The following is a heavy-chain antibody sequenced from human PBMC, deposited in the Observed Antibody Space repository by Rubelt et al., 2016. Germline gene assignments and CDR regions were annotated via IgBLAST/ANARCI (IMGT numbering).Heavy chain of an antibody. CDR3: ARVGGSYRNYYYYGMDV. D-gene: IGHD1-26*01. CDR2: SYDGSNK. Sequence: SYDGSNKYYADSVKGRFTISRDNSKNTLYLQMNSLRAEDTAVYYCARVGGSYRNYYYYGMDVWGQGTTVTVSS. J-gene: IGHJ6*02. V-gene: IGHV3-30*01.